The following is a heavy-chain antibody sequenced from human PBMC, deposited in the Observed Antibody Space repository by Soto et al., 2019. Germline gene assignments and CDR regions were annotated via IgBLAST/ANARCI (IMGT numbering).Heavy chain of an antibody. V-gene: IGHV1-8*01. CDR3: ASSGPEPDCSTSSCRVCGC. CDR1: GYTFTSYD. D-gene: IGHD2-2*01. Sequence: ASVKVSCKASGYTFTSYDINWVRQATGQGLEWMGWMNPNTGNTDFAQKFQGRVTMTRNTSISTAYMELSSLRSEDTAVYYCASSGPEPDCSTSSCRVCGCWGQGTRVTVAS. CDR2: MNPNTGNT. J-gene: IGHJ4*02.